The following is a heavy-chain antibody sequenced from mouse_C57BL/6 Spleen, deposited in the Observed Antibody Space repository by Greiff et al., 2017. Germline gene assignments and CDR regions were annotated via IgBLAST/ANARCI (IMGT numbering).Heavy chain of an antibody. CDR1: GFTFSSYA. J-gene: IGHJ3*01. V-gene: IGHV5-4*01. Sequence: DVQLVESGGGLVKPGGSLKLSCAASGFTFSSYAMSWVRQTPEKRLEWVATISDGGSYTYYPDNVKGRFTISRDNAKNNLYLQMSHLKSEDTAMYYCARKGNGNYVGVFAYWGQGTLVTVSA. CDR3: ARKGNGNYVGVFAY. CDR2: ISDGGSYT. D-gene: IGHD2-1*01.